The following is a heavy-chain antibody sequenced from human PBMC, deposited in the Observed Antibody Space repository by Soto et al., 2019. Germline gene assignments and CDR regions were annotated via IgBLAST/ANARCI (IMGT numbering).Heavy chain of an antibody. CDR1: GGSISSYY. D-gene: IGHD3-10*01. CDR2: IYYSGST. J-gene: IGHJ5*02. CDR3: AGGNYYGSGSYYIPWFDP. V-gene: IGHV4-59*01. Sequence: SETLSLTCTVSGGSISSYYWSWIRQPPGKGLEWIGYIYYSGSTNYNPSLKSRVTISVDTSKNQFSLKLSSVTAADTAVYYCAGGNYYGSGSYYIPWFDPWGQGTLVTVS.